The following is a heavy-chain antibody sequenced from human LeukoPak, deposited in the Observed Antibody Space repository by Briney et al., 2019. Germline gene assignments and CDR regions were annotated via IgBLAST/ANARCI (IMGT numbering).Heavy chain of an antibody. CDR1: GGSFSGYY. V-gene: IGHV4-34*01. CDR3: ARGVQTPNYYGSGSYYNHPSAVDY. Sequence: SETLSLTCAVYGGSFSGYYWSWIRQPPGKGLEWIGEINHSGSTNYNPSLKSRVTISVDTSKNQFSLKLSSVTAADTAVYYCARGVQTPNYYGSGSYYNHPSAVDYWGQGTLVTVSS. CDR2: INHSGST. J-gene: IGHJ4*02. D-gene: IGHD3-10*01.